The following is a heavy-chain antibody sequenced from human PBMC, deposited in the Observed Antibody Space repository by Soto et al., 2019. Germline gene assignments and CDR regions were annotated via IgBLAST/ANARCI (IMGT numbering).Heavy chain of an antibody. D-gene: IGHD2-8*01. J-gene: IGHJ4*02. V-gene: IGHV3-53*01. CDR3: ARDRSHCINGVCYTGSDY. Sequence: GGSLRLSCAASGFTVSSNYMSWVRQAPGKGLEWVSVIYSGGSTYYADSVKGRFTISRDNSKNTLFLQMNSLRAEDTAVYYCARDRSHCINGVCYTGSDYWGRGTLVTVSS. CDR2: IYSGGST. CDR1: GFTVSSNY.